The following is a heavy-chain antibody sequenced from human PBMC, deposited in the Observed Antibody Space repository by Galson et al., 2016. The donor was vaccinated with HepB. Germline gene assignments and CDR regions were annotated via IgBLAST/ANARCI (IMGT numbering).Heavy chain of an antibody. J-gene: IGHJ4*02. Sequence: SETLSLTCTVSGGSIRSYYWSWIRQPPGKGLEWIGYIYYSGSTNYNPSLKSRVTISIDTSKNQFSLKLSSVTAADTAVYSCARGEWLRMNYYFDYWGQGTLVTVSS. CDR2: IYYSGST. V-gene: IGHV4-59*01. CDR1: GGSIRSYY. CDR3: ARGEWLRMNYYFDY. D-gene: IGHD5-12*01.